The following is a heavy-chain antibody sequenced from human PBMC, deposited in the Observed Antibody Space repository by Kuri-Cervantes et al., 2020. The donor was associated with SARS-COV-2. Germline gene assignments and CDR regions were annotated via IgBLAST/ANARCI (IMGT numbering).Heavy chain of an antibody. Sequence: GESLKISCAASGFTFSSYGMHWVRQAPGKGLEWVAVIWYDGSNKYYADSVKGRFTISRDSSKNTLYLQMNSLRAEDTAVYYCARDPYYYDSTVLDAWGQGTTVTVSS. CDR3: ARDPYYYDSTVLDA. CDR1: GFTFSSYG. D-gene: IGHD3-22*01. J-gene: IGHJ6*02. V-gene: IGHV3-33*08. CDR2: IWYDGSNK.